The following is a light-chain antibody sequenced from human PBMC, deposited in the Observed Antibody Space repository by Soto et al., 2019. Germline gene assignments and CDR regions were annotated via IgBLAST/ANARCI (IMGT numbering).Light chain of an antibody. J-gene: IGKJ1*01. CDR3: QQYGSSPRT. Sequence: EIVLTQPPGTLSLSPGERATLSCRASQSVSSNLAWYQQKPGQAPRLLIYGASTRATGIPDRFSGGGSGTDFSLTISRLEPEDSAVYYCQQYGSSPRTFGQGTKVDIK. V-gene: IGKV3-20*01. CDR2: GAS. CDR1: QSVSSN.